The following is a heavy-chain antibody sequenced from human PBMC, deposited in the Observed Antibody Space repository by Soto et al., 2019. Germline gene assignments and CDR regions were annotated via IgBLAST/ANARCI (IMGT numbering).Heavy chain of an antibody. Sequence: PGESLKISCKGSGYSFTSYWISWVRQMPGKGLEWMGRIDPSDSYTNYSPSFQGHITISADKSISTAYLQWSSLKASDTAMYYCARRWYCSSTSCQNGMDVWGQGTTVTVSS. D-gene: IGHD2-2*01. V-gene: IGHV5-10-1*01. CDR2: IDPSDSYT. CDR1: GYSFTSYW. CDR3: ARRWYCSSTSCQNGMDV. J-gene: IGHJ6*02.